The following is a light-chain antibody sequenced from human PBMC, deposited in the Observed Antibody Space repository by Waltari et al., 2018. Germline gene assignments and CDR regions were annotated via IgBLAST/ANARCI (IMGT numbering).Light chain of an antibody. CDR3: CSYAGSYILV. CDR2: DVN. V-gene: IGLV2-11*01. Sequence: QSALTQPRSVSGSPGQSVTISCTGTTSDVGGYHYLSWYPQHPGKAPKLMIYDVNKRPSGVPDRFSGSKSGNTASLTISGLQAEDEADFYCCSYAGSYILVFGGGTKLTVL. J-gene: IGLJ2*01. CDR1: TSDVGGYHY.